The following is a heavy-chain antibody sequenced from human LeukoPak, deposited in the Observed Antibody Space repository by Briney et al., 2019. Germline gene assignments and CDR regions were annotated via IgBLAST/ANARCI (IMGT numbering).Heavy chain of an antibody. Sequence: SETLSLTCAVSGGSISSSNWWSWVRQPPGKGLEWIGEIYHSGSTNYNPSLRSRVTISVDKSKNLFSLKLSSATAADTAVYYCARIPFYYYGLDVWGRGTTVTVSS. V-gene: IGHV4-4*02. CDR1: GGSISSSNW. CDR2: IYHSGST. J-gene: IGHJ6*02. CDR3: ARIPFYYYGLDV.